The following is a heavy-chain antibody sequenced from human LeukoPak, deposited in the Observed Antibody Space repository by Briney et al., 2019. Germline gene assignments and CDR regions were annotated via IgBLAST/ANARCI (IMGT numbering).Heavy chain of an antibody. D-gene: IGHD2-21*02. J-gene: IGHJ4*02. V-gene: IGHV3-23*01. CDR3: AKVVVVVTAIPNYFDY. CDR2: ITGSGAST. CDR1: GFTFNNYA. Sequence: PGGSLRLSCTASGFTFNNYAMTWVRQAPGKGLEWVSAITGSGASTNYADSVKGRFTISRDNSKNTLYLQMNSLRAEDTAVYYCAKVVVVVTAIPNYFDYWGQGTLVTVSS.